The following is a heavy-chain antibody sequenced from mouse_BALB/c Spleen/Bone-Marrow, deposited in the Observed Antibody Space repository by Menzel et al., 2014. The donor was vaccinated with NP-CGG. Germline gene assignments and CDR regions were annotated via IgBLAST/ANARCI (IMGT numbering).Heavy chain of an antibody. CDR2: IYPGDGDT. V-gene: IGHV1-80*01. Sequence: QVQLKESGAELVRPGSSVKISYKASGYAFSVYWMNWVKQRPGQGLEWIGQIYPGDGDTNYNGKFKGRATLTADKSSNTAYMQLSSLTSEDSAVYFCARGGISVDYWGQGTTLTVSS. CDR3: ARGGISVDY. CDR1: GYAFSVYW. J-gene: IGHJ2*01.